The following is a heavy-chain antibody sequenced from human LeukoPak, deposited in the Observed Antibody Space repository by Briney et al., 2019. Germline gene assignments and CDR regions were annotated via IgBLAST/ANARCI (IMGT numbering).Heavy chain of an antibody. CDR3: AKGRDRIAVAGVFDS. Sequence: GGSLRLSCAASGLTFSTFGMSWVRQAPGKGREGVSTISGGGSSTHYADSVKGRFTISRDNSKNTLFLQMNSLRAEDTAVYYCAKGRDRIAVAGVFDSWGQGTLVTVSS. V-gene: IGHV3-23*01. CDR2: ISGGGSST. J-gene: IGHJ4*02. D-gene: IGHD6-19*01. CDR1: GLTFSTFG.